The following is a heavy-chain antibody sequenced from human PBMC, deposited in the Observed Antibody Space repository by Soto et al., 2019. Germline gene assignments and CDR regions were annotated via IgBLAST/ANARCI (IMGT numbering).Heavy chain of an antibody. V-gene: IGHV1-69*02. J-gene: IGHJ4*02. D-gene: IGHD1-26*01. Sequence: QVQLVQSGAEVKKPGSSVKVSCKASGGSFSSYTISWVRQAPGQGLEWMGRIIPILGIANYAQKFQGRVTITADKSTSTAYMELSSLISEDTAGYYCATRRKDSARSDYLGQGTPVTGSS. CDR2: IIPILGIA. CDR1: GGSFSSYT. CDR3: ATRRKDSARSDY.